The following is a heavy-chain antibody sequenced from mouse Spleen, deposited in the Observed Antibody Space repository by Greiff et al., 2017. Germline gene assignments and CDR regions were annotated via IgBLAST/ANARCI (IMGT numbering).Heavy chain of an antibody. D-gene: IGHD1-1*01. CDR3: ASEALICYYGSSYVWYFDV. Sequence: DVKLVESEGGLVQPGSSMKLSCTASGFTFSDYYMAWVRQVPEKGLEWVANINYDGSSNYYLDSLKSRFIISRDNAKNLLYLQMSSLKSEDTATYYCASEALICYYGSSYVWYFDVWGTGTTVTVSS. V-gene: IGHV5-16*01. CDR2: INYDGSSN. CDR1: GFTFSDYY. J-gene: IGHJ1*03.